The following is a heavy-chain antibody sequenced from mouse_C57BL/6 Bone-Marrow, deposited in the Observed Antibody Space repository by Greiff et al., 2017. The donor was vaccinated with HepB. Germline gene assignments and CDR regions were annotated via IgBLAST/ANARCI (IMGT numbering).Heavy chain of an antibody. J-gene: IGHJ3*01. CDR3: ARKYYGPWFAY. CDR1: GYTFTSYG. V-gene: IGHV1-81*01. Sequence: VQRVESGAELARPGASVKLSCKASGYTFTSYGISWVKQRTGQGLEWIGEIYPRSGNTYYNEKFKGKATLTADKSSSTAYMELRSLTSEDSAVYFCARKYYGPWFAYWGQGTLVTVSA. D-gene: IGHD1-1*01. CDR2: IYPRSGNT.